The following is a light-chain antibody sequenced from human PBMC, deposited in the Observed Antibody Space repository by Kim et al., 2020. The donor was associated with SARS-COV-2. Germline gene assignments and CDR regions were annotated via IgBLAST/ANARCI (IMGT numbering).Light chain of an antibody. J-gene: IGKJ4*01. CDR2: DAS. CDR3: QQYYDVRPLT. V-gene: IGKV1-33*01. CDR1: QDISNN. Sequence: DIQMTQSPSSLSASVGDRVTITCQASQDISNNLNWYQQKPGKAPKLLIYDASKLERGVSSRFSGSGSRKNFSFNILQPDDVATYYCQQYYDVRPLTFGGGTKVDIK.